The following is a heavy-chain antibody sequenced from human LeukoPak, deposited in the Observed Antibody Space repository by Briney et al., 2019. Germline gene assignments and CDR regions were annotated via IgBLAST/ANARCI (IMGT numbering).Heavy chain of an antibody. CDR3: ARDGGSYWFDP. V-gene: IGHV3-21*01. CDR2: ISSSSSYI. J-gene: IGHJ5*02. Sequence: PEGSLRLSCAASGFTFSSYSMNWVRQAPGKGLEWVSSISSSSSYIYYADSVKGRFTISRDNAKNSLYLQMNSLRAEDTAVYYCARDGGSYWFDPWGQGTLVTVSS. D-gene: IGHD1-26*01. CDR1: GFTFSSYS.